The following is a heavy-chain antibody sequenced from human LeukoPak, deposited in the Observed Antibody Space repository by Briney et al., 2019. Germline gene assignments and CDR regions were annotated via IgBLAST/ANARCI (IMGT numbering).Heavy chain of an antibody. CDR2: INHSGST. D-gene: IGHD5-18*01. CDR3: ARVDTAMAAYYYYYMDV. CDR1: GGSFSGYY. J-gene: IGHJ6*03. V-gene: IGHV4-34*01. Sequence: SETLSLTCAVYGGSFSGYYWSWIRQPPGKGLEWIGEINHSGSTNYNPPLKSRVTISVDTSKNQFSLKLSSVTAADTAVYYCARVDTAMAAYYYYYMDVWGKGTTVTVSS.